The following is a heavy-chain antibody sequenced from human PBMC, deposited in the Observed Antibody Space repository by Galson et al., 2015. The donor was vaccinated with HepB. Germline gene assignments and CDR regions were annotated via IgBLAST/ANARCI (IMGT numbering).Heavy chain of an antibody. V-gene: IGHV3-30*18. CDR3: AKDQRFSYYYGLDV. Sequence: SLRLSCAASGFTFNRNAMHWVRQAPGKGLEWVAVISSAGNNKYYGDSVKGRFTISRDNSKNTLSLQMNSLRAEDTAVYYCAKDQRFSYYYGLDVWGQGTTVTVSS. J-gene: IGHJ6*02. D-gene: IGHD3-3*01. CDR2: ISSAGNNK. CDR1: GFTFNRNA.